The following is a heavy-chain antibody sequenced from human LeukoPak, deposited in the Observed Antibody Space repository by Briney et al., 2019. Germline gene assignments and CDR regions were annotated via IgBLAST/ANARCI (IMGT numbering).Heavy chain of an antibody. V-gene: IGHV4-61*02. CDR1: GGAISSGSYY. CDR3: ARLYGSGSSLYFDY. Sequence: PSETLSLTCTVSGGAISSGSYYWSWIRQPAGKGLEWIGRINTSGSTNYNPSLKSRVTISVDMSKNQFSLNLSSVTAADTAVFYCARLYGSGSSLYFDYWGQGTLVTVSS. J-gene: IGHJ4*02. D-gene: IGHD3-10*01. CDR2: INTSGST.